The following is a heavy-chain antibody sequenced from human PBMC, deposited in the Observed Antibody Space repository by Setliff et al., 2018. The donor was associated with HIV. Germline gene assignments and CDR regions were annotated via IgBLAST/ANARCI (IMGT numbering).Heavy chain of an antibody. V-gene: IGHV2-5*02. CDR2: IYWDDDN. CDR3: AHSEDREYYFDY. J-gene: IGHJ4*02. Sequence: SGPTLVNPTQTLTLTCTFSGFSLSTSGVGVGSIRQPPEKALEWLGFIYWDDDNRYSPSLKSRLTITKDTSKNQVVLTMTTMDPVDTATYYCAHSEDREYYFDYWGQGTLVTVSS. D-gene: IGHD2-15*01. CDR1: GFSLSTSGVG.